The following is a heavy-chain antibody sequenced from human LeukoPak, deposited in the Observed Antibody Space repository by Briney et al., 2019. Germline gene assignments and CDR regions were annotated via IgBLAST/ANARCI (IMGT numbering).Heavy chain of an antibody. CDR3: ARGAFHTSSVWFDP. J-gene: IGHJ5*02. CDR1: GESFSHYY. CDR2: INHRGTT. Sequence: PSETLSLTCAVSGESFSHYYWSWLRQTPGKGLEWIGEINHRGTTNYNPSLKSRVAISIDTSRNQFSLQVTSVTAADTAVFYCARGAFHTSSVWFDPWGQGTLATVSS. D-gene: IGHD2-2*01. V-gene: IGHV4-34*01.